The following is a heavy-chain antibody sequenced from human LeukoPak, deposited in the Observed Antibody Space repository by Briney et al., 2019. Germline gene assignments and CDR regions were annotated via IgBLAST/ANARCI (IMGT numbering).Heavy chain of an antibody. V-gene: IGHV3-7*01. J-gene: IGHJ3*01. Sequence: GGSLRLSCEGSGFTFSNYWMTWVRQAPEKGLEWVANIKPSGSEKHYADSVEGRFTISRDNAKNSLYLQMNSLRAEDTAVYYCARDLDTYVVLTAYDTFDVWGQGTMVTVSS. CDR2: IKPSGSEK. CDR3: ARDLDTYVVLTAYDTFDV. D-gene: IGHD2-21*02. CDR1: GFTFSNYW.